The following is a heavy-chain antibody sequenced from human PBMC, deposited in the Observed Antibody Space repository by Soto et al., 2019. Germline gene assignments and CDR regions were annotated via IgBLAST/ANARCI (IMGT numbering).Heavy chain of an antibody. Sequence: GSLRLSCAASGFTFSNYAMSWVRQAPGKGLKWVSLVSATAGTTYYTDSVKSRFTISRDNSRNTVYLQMNSLRADDTAVYYCAKDRLAGGFDYWGQGTLVTVSS. J-gene: IGHJ4*02. D-gene: IGHD3-16*01. CDR1: GFTFSNYA. CDR2: VSATAGTT. CDR3: AKDRLAGGFDY. V-gene: IGHV3-23*01.